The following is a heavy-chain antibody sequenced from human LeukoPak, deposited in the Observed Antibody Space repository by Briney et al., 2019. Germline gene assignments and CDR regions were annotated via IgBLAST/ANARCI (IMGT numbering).Heavy chain of an antibody. J-gene: IGHJ4*02. Sequence: GGSLRLSCAASGFTFSSYAMSWVRQAPGKGLEWVSAISGSGGSTYYADSVKGRFTISRDNSKNTLYLQMNSLRAEDTAVYYCAKDRVVRRYCSSTSCYRYYFDYWGQGTLVTVSS. CDR3: AKDRVVRRYCSSTSCYRYYFDY. D-gene: IGHD2-2*01. CDR1: GFTFSSYA. V-gene: IGHV3-23*01. CDR2: ISGSGGST.